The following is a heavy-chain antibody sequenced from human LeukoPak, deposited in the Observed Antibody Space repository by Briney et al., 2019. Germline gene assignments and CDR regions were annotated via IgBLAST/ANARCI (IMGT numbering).Heavy chain of an antibody. V-gene: IGHV4-4*02. CDR3: ARGEERGSGTVHFDY. CDR2: IYHGGST. J-gene: IGHJ4*02. CDR1: GGSISNNNW. Sequence: SETLSLTCTVSGGSISNNNWWSWVRQPPGMGLEWIGEIYHGGSTNYNPSLKSRVTMSVDRSKNQFSLKLSSVTAADTAVYYCARGEERGSGTVHFDYWGQGTLVTVSS. D-gene: IGHD3-10*01.